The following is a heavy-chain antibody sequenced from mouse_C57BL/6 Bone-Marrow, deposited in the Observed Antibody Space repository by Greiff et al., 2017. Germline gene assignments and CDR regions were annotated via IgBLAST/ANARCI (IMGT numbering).Heavy chain of an antibody. D-gene: IGHD2-4*01. Sequence: EVQLQESGGGLVQPGGSLKLSCAASGFTFSDYYMYWVRQTPEKRLEWVAYISNGGGSTYYPDTVKGRFTISRDNAKNTLYLQMSRLKSEDTAMYYWARQWDYDLAWFAYWGQGTLVTVSA. V-gene: IGHV5-12*01. CDR1: GFTFSDYY. J-gene: IGHJ3*01. CDR2: ISNGGGST. CDR3: ARQWDYDLAWFAY.